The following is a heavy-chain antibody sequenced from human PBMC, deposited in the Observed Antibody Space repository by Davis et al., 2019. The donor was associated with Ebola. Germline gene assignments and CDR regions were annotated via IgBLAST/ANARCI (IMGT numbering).Heavy chain of an antibody. CDR1: GFTFSTYG. CDR3: ATGDFYDSSALGYFHS. V-gene: IGHV3-33*05. CDR2: ISYDGSDK. D-gene: IGHD3-22*01. J-gene: IGHJ4*02. Sequence: GGSLRLSCAASGFTFSTYGMHWVRQAPGKGLEWVTVISYDGSDKYYADSVKGRFTISRDNPKNTLYLQMNSLRAEDTAVYYCATGDFYDSSALGYFHSWGQGTLVTISA.